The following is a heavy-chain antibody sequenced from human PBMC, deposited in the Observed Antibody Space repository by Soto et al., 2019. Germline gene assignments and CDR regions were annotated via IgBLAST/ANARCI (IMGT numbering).Heavy chain of an antibody. J-gene: IGHJ3*02. Sequence: GDSLKISCKGSGYSFTSYWIGWVRQIPGKGLEWMGIIYPGDSDTRYSPSFQGQVTISADKSISTAYLQWSSLKASDTAMYYCARLPNALVYSYELHDAFDIWGQGTIVTVSS. CDR1: GYSFTSYW. CDR2: IYPGDSDT. CDR3: ARLPNALVYSYELHDAFDI. V-gene: IGHV5-51*01. D-gene: IGHD5-12*01.